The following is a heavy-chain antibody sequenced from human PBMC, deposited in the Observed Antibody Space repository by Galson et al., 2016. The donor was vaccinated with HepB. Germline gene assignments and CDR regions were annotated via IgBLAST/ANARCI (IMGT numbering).Heavy chain of an antibody. CDR1: GGSITGYY. CDR2: IYGNGNI. V-gene: IGHV4-4*07. D-gene: IGHD1-1*01. CDR3: ARGGTMAVPHFDY. Sequence: SETLSLTCTVSGGSITGYYWSWIRQPAGKRLEWMGRIYGNGNIDRNPSLRSRVTMSLDTSNNQFSLKLPSVTAADTAVYYCARGGTMAVPHFDYWGQGTLVTVAS. J-gene: IGHJ4*02.